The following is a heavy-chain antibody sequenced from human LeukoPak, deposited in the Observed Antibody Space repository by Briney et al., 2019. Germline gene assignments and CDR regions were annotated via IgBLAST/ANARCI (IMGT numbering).Heavy chain of an antibody. CDR3: ARARAGYYALFQH. J-gene: IGHJ1*01. V-gene: IGHV3-9*01. Sequence: GRSLRLSCAASGFTFDDYAMHWVRQAPGRGLEWVSGISWNSGSIGNADSVKGRFTISRDNAKNSLYLQMNSLRAEDTAVYFCARARAGYYALFQHWGQGSLVTVSS. D-gene: IGHD3-10*01. CDR2: ISWNSGSI. CDR1: GFTFDDYA.